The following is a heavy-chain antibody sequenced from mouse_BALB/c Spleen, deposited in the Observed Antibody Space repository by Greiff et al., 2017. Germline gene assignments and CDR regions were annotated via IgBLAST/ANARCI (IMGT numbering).Heavy chain of an antibody. CDR2: ISYSGST. V-gene: IGHV3-2*02. Sequence: VQLKQSGPGLVKPSQSLSLTCTVTGYSITSDYAWNWIRQFPGNKLEWMGYISYSGSTSYNPSLKSRISITRDTSKNQFFLQLNSVTTEDTATYYCARTYGNYGMDYWGQGTSVTVSS. J-gene: IGHJ4*01. D-gene: IGHD2-1*01. CDR1: GYSITSDYA. CDR3: ARTYGNYGMDY.